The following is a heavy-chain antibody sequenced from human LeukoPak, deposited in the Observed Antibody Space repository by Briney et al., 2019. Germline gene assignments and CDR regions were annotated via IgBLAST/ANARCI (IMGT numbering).Heavy chain of an antibody. CDR3: ARDPHYDSSEHDAFDI. D-gene: IGHD3-22*01. J-gene: IGHJ3*02. CDR1: GGTFSSYA. Sequence: SVKVSCKASGGTFSSYAISWVRQAPGQGLEWMGRIIPILGIANYAQKFQGRVTITADKSTSTDYMELSSLRSEDTAVYYCARDPHYDSSEHDAFDIWGQGTMVTVSS. CDR2: IIPILGIA. V-gene: IGHV1-69*04.